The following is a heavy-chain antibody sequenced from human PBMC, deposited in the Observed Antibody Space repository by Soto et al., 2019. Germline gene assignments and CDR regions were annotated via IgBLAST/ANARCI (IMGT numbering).Heavy chain of an antibody. D-gene: IGHD2-8*02. Sequence: PGGSLRLSCSASGFTLNNYAMHWVRQVPGNGLEWLAFISYNGKNKYYGDSVKGRFTISRDDSKNTLYLQMNSLRSEDTAVYYCATDGVEYVVSGLYYFDYWGQGALVTVSS. CDR2: ISYNGKNK. CDR3: ATDGVEYVVSGLYYFDY. CDR1: GFTLNNYA. J-gene: IGHJ4*02. V-gene: IGHV3-30*04.